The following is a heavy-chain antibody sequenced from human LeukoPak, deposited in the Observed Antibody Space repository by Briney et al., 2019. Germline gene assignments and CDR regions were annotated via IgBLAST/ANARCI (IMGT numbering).Heavy chain of an antibody. CDR2: IKSKTDGGTT. J-gene: IGHJ3*02. V-gene: IGHV3-15*01. Sequence: PGGSLRLSCAASGFTFSHAWMTWVRQAPGKGLEWVGRIKSKTDGGTTDYAAPVKGRFTISRDDSKNTLYLQMNSLKTEDTAVYYCTTGSYCSSTSCYKGDAFDIWGQGTMVTVSS. CDR3: TTGSYCSSTSCYKGDAFDI. D-gene: IGHD2-2*02. CDR1: GFTFSHAW.